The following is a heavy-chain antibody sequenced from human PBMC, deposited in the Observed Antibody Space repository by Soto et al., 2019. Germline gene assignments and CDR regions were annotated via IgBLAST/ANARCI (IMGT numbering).Heavy chain of an antibody. CDR3: STSVYCTFTTCYYYYGLDV. V-gene: IGHV1-69*01. J-gene: IGHJ6*02. D-gene: IGHD2-8*01. CDR1: GGTFSSYS. Sequence: QVQLVQSGAEVNKPGSSVKVSCKASGGTFSSYSINWVRQAPGQGLEWMGGIIPFFGTTSYAQKFQGRVTITADASTSTVYMELSSLTSEDTALYYCSTSVYCTFTTCYYYYGLDVWGQGTTVTVSS. CDR2: IIPFFGTT.